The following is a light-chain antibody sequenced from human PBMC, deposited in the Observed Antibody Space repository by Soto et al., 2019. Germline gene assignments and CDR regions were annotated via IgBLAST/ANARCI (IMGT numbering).Light chain of an antibody. CDR3: QQYGDSPRGT. CDR1: QTVSSNY. CDR2: DAS. J-gene: IGKJ4*01. V-gene: IGKV3D-20*01. Sequence: EVVLTQSPATLSLSPGERATLSCGASQTVSSNYLAWYQQKPGLAPRLLIYDASTRAIGIPDRFRGSGSGTDFTLTISSLEPEDVAVYYCQQYGDSPRGTFGGGTKVEIK.